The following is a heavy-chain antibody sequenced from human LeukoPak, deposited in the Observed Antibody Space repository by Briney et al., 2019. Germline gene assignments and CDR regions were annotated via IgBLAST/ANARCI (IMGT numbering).Heavy chain of an antibody. CDR3: ARAYHYDSSGYYIPTEFDS. V-gene: IGHV1-18*01. Sequence: ASVSVSCKASGYTFNSHGVSWVRQAPGQGLEWMGWISGYNGKTNYAQKFQGRVTMTTDTPTSTAYMELTSLRPDDTAVYYCARAYHYDSSGYYIPTEFDSWGQGALVTVSS. J-gene: IGHJ4*02. CDR1: GYTFNSHG. D-gene: IGHD3-22*01. CDR2: ISGYNGKT.